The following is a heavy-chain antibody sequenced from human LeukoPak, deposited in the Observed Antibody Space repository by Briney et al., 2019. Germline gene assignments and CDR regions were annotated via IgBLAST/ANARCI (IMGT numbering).Heavy chain of an antibody. CDR1: GGSSSGYY. V-gene: IGHV4-34*01. D-gene: IGHD3-10*01. CDR3: ARGSTYYYGSGSYLAN. J-gene: IGHJ4*02. CDR2: INHSGST. Sequence: SETPSLTCAVYGGSSSGYYWSWIRQPPGKGLEWIGEINHSGSTNYNPSLKSRVTISVDTSKNQFSLKLSSVTAADTAVYYCARGSTYYYGSGSYLANWGQGTLVTVSS.